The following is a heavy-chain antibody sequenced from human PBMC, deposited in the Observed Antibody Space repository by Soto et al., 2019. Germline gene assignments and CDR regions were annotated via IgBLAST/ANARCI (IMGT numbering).Heavy chain of an antibody. CDR3: ARFWVYSGSHYYFSY. Sequence: SETLSLTCAVYGGSFSGYYWSWIRQPPGKGLEWIGSVYYTGSTYYNLSLKSRVTISVDTSESQFSLKLSSVAAADTAVYYCARFWVYSGSHYYFSYWGQGTPVTVSS. CDR2: VYYTGST. V-gene: IGHV4-34*01. J-gene: IGHJ4*02. CDR1: GGSFSGYY. D-gene: IGHD1-26*01.